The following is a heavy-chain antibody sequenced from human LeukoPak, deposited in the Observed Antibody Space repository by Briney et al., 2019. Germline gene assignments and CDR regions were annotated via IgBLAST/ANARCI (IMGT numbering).Heavy chain of an antibody. CDR3: ARISAVVSAEYFQH. V-gene: IGHV3-33*01. CDR1: GFTFSSYG. Sequence: GGSLRLSCAAPGFTFSSYGMHWVRQAPGKGLEWVAVIWHDASNKYYAESVKGRFTISRDDSKNTLYLQMNNLRAEDTAVYCCARISAVVSAEYFQHWGQGTLVIVSS. D-gene: IGHD2-21*01. J-gene: IGHJ1*01. CDR2: IWHDASNK.